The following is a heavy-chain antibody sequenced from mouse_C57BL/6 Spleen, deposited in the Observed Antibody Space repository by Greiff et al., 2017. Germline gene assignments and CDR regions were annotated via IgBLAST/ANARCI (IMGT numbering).Heavy chain of an antibody. CDR3: TILLRAY. Sequence: EVKVEESGAELVRPGASVKLSCTASGFNIKDYYMHWVKQRPGQGLEWIGRIDPEDGDTDYAPKFQGKATMTAAPSSNTAYLQRSNLTSEDTAGSYTTILLRAYWGQGTTLTVSS. D-gene: IGHD1-1*01. CDR2: IDPEDGDT. J-gene: IGHJ2*01. V-gene: IGHV14-1*01. CDR1: GFNIKDYY.